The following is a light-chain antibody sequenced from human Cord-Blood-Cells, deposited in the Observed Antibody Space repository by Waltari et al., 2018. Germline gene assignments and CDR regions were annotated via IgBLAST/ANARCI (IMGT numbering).Light chain of an antibody. Sequence: EIVLTQSPGTLSLSPGERATLSCRASQCVNSSYLAWYQQKPGQPPRLLIYGASSRATGIPDRFSGSGSGTDFTLTISRLEPEDFAVYYCQQYGSSPYSFGQGTKLEIK. V-gene: IGKV3-20*01. CDR1: QCVNSSY. CDR3: QQYGSSPYS. J-gene: IGKJ2*03. CDR2: GAS.